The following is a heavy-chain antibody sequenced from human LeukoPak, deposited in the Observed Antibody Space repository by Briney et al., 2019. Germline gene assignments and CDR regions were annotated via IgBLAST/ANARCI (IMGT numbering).Heavy chain of an antibody. CDR3: ARDYRTGFDY. Sequence: SGTLCLTCAVSGGSISSSNWWSWVRQPPGKGLEWIGEIYHSGSTNYNPSLKGRVTISVDKSKNQFSLKESSVTAADTAVYYCARDYRTGFDYWGQGTLVTVSS. J-gene: IGHJ4*02. D-gene: IGHD7-27*01. V-gene: IGHV4-4*02. CDR2: IYHSGST. CDR1: GGSISSSNW.